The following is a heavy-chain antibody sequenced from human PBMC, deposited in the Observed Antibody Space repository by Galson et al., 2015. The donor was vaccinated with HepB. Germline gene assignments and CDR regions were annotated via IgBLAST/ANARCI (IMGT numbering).Heavy chain of an antibody. J-gene: IGHJ4*02. CDR3: ARDLGFGLDY. V-gene: IGHV3-33*07. Sequence: SLRLSCAASGFTFSRHGMNWVRQAPGKGLEWVATIWYDGSNKYYADSVKGRFTISRDNSKNTLSLQMNSLRAEDTAVYYCARDLGFGLDYWGQGTLVTVSS. CDR1: GFTFSRHG. D-gene: IGHD3-16*01. CDR2: IWYDGSNK.